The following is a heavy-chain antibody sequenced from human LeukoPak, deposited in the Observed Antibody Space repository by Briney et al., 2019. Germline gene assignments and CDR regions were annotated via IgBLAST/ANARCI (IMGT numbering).Heavy chain of an antibody. CDR2: MNPNSGNT. CDR3: ARDPITGSDRFLFDY. J-gene: IGHJ4*02. V-gene: IGHV1-8*01. CDR1: QYTITTYK. Sequence: SSVNDSCKPIQYTITTYKVNGLRQAAGQALERMGWMNPNSGNTGYAQKFQGRVTMTRNTSISTAYMELSRLRSDDTAVYYCARDPITGSDRFLFDYWGQGTLVTVSS. D-gene: IGHD1-20*01.